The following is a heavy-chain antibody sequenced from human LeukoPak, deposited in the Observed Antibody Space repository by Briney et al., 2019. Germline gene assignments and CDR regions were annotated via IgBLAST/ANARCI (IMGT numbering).Heavy chain of an antibody. CDR1: GFTFDDYA. CDR3: AKDLGIAVNYYYYGMDV. V-gene: IGHV3-9*01. Sequence: SLXLSCAASGFTFDDYAMHWVRQAPGKGLEGVSGISWNSGSIGYADSVKGRFTISRDNAKNSLYLQMNSLRAEDTALYYCAKDLGIAVNYYYYGMDVWGQGTTVTVSS. D-gene: IGHD6-19*01. J-gene: IGHJ6*02. CDR2: ISWNSGSI.